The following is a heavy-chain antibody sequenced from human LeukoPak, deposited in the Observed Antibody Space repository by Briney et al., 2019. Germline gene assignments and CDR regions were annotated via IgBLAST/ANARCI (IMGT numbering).Heavy chain of an antibody. V-gene: IGHV4-59*01. CDR2: IYYSGST. CDR3: ARAVFYDSSGDYYFDY. CDR1: GGSISSYY. D-gene: IGHD3-22*01. Sequence: PSETLSLTCTVSGGSISSYYWSWIRQPPGKGLEWIGYIYYSGSTNYNPSLKSRVTISVDTSKNQFSLKLSSVTAADTAVYYCARAVFYDSSGDYYFDYWGQGTLVTVSS. J-gene: IGHJ4*02.